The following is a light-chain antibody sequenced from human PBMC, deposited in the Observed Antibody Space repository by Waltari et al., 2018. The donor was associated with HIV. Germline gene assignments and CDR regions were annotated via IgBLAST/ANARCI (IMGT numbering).Light chain of an antibody. CDR2: GNS. Sequence: QSELTQPPSVSAAPGQRVTIPCHGSSSNIGEGYDLHGYQQVPGRAPKVVIYGNSNRPSGVPDRFSGSKSGSSASLVITGLQSEDEADYYCQSYDSNLSGLFGGGTKVTVL. CDR1: SSNIGEGYD. CDR3: QSYDSNLSGL. J-gene: IGLJ2*01. V-gene: IGLV1-40*01.